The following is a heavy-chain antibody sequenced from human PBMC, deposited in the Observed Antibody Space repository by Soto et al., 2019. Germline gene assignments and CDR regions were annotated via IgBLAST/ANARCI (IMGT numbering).Heavy chain of an antibody. CDR2: ITGSGVT. CDR1: GFACNSYT. D-gene: IGHD6-19*01. Sequence: GGSLRLSCAASGFACNSYTMNWVRLAPGKGLEWVSGITGSGVTSYADSVEGQFTISRDISKNTLYLQMNSLRAEDTAVYYCTKELSRLSSGMDVWGEGTTVTVSS. V-gene: IGHV3-23*01. CDR3: TKELSRLSSGMDV. J-gene: IGHJ6*04.